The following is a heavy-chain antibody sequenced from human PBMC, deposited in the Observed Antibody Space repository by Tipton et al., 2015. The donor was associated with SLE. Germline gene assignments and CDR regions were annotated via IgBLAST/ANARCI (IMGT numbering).Heavy chain of an antibody. J-gene: IGHJ1*01. CDR2: IYHSGST. D-gene: IGHD4-17*01. CDR1: GYSISSGYY. CDR3: ARPMDYAGYFQH. V-gene: IGHV4-38-2*01. Sequence: TLSLTCAVSGYSISSGYYWGWIRQPPGKGLEWIGSIYHSGSTYYNPSPKSRVTISVDTSKNQFSLKLSSVTAADTAVYYCARPMDYAGYFQHWGQGTLVTVSS.